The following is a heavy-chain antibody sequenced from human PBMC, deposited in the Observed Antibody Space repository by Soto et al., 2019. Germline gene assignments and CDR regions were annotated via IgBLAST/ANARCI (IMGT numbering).Heavy chain of an antibody. CDR3: ARPGGDFVLPRDY. CDR2: IYYSGST. Sequence: SETLSLTCTVSGGSISSYYWSWIRQPPGKGLEWIGSIYYSGSTYYNPSLTGRVSISVDTSKNQFSLKLSSVSAADTAVYFCARPGGDFVLPRDYWGPGTLVTVSS. V-gene: IGHV4-59*08. CDR1: GGSISSYY. J-gene: IGHJ4*02. D-gene: IGHD2-21*01.